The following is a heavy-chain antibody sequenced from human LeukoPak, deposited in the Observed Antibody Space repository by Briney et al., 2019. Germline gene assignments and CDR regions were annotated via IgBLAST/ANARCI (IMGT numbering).Heavy chain of an antibody. Sequence: PGGSLRLSCAASGFTFSSYTMNWVRQAPGKGLEWVSSISTSSTYIYYADSMKGRFTISRDNSKNTLYLQMNSLRAEDTAVYYCAKGELRVPDYWGQGTLVTVSS. CDR2: ISTSSTYI. D-gene: IGHD1-26*01. J-gene: IGHJ4*02. V-gene: IGHV3-21*04. CDR1: GFTFSSYT. CDR3: AKGELRVPDY.